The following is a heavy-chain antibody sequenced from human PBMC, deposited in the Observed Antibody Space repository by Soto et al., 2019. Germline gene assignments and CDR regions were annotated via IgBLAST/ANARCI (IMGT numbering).Heavy chain of an antibody. V-gene: IGHV1-8*01. CDR1: GYTFSNYD. CDR3: AKVSRKGSAIDFDY. J-gene: IGHJ4*02. D-gene: IGHD3-10*01. Sequence: QVQLVQSGAELKKPGASVKVSCKASGYTFSNYDMNWVRQATGQGPEWIGWVNPNNGDTGYAHKLTGPETPTAAISTTTAYMELTSLRSEDTAIYYCAKVSRKGSAIDFDYWGQGTMITVSS. CDR2: VNPNNGDT.